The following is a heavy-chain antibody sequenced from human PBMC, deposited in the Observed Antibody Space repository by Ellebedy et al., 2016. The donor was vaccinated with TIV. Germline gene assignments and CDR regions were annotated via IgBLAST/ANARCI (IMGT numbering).Heavy chain of an antibody. CDR3: TTDEMDRKVGATNFDY. CDR2: IKSKTDGGTT. J-gene: IGHJ4*02. D-gene: IGHD1-26*01. V-gene: IGHV3-15*01. Sequence: GESLKISCAASGFTFSNAWMSWVRQAPGTGLEWVGRIKSKTDGGTTDYAAPVKGRFTISRDDSKNTLYLQMSSLKTEDTAVYYCTTDEMDRKVGATNFDYWGQGTLVTVSS. CDR1: GFTFSNAW.